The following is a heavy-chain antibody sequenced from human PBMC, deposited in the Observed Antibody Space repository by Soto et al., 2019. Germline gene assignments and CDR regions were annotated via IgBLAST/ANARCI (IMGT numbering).Heavy chain of an antibody. CDR2: IIPILGIA. J-gene: IGHJ5*02. CDR1: GGTFSSYT. Sequence: SVKVSCKASGGTFSSYTISWVRQAPGQGLEWMGRIIPILGIANYAQKFQGRVTITADRSTSTAYMELSSLRSEDTAVYYCARGYGSGKRPWFDPWGQGTLVTVSS. D-gene: IGHD3-10*01. CDR3: ARGYGSGKRPWFDP. V-gene: IGHV1-69*02.